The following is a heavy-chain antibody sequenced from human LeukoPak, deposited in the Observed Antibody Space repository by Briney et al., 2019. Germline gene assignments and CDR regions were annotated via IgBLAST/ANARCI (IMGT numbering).Heavy chain of an antibody. J-gene: IGHJ6*03. CDR1: GFTFSSYS. Sequence: GGSLRLSCAASGFTFSSYSMNWVRQAPGKGLEWVSSISSGSSYIYYADSVKGRFTISRDNAKNSLYLQMNSLSAEDTAVYYCACTSGYDFSSYYYYMDVWGKGTTVTVSS. V-gene: IGHV3-21*01. CDR2: ISSGSSYI. CDR3: ACTSGYDFSSYYYYMDV. D-gene: IGHD5-12*01.